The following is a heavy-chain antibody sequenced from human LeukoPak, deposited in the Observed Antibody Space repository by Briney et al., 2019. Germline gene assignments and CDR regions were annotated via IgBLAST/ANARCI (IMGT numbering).Heavy chain of an antibody. Sequence: SETLSLTCTVSGGSISRYYWSWIRQPPGKGLEWIGRIYGSGSTTYNPSLKSRVTLSVDTSKNQFSLKLSSVTAADTAVYYCESQPDPSVDDDVWGSYRWWVGSQEGAFDIWGQGTMVTVSS. CDR1: GGSISRYY. CDR2: IYGSGST. D-gene: IGHD3-16*02. V-gene: IGHV4-59*08. CDR3: ESQPDPSVDDDVWGSYRWWVGSQEGAFDI. J-gene: IGHJ3*02.